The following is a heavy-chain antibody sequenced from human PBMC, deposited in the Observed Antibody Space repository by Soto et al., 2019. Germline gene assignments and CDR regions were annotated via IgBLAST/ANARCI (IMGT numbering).Heavy chain of an antibody. CDR3: ASHIQLHPHYYFDY. CDR2: IYYSGST. D-gene: IGHD5-18*01. CDR1: GGSISSGDYY. Sequence: PSETLSLTCTVSGGSISSGDYYWSWIRQPPGKGLEWIGYIYYSGSTYYNPSLKSRVTISVDTSKNQFSLKLSSVTAADTAVYYCASHIQLHPHYYFDYWGQGTLVTVSS. V-gene: IGHV4-30-4*01. J-gene: IGHJ4*02.